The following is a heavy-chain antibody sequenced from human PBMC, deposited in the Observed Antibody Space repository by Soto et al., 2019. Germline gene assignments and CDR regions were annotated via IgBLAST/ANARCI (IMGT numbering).Heavy chain of an antibody. CDR1: AYTFINYG. J-gene: IGHJ6*03. V-gene: IGHV1-18*01. CDR3: GRAGYYYYMDV. Sequence: GASVKVSCKASAYTFINYGINWVRQAPGQGLEWMGWISAYNGDTDYAQNLQDRVTMTTDTSTSTAYMELRSLRSDDTAVYYCGRAGYYYYMDVWGKGTTVTVSS. CDR2: ISAYNGDT.